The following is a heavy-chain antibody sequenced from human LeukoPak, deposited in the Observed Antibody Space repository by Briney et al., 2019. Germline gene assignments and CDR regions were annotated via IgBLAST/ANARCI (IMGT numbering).Heavy chain of an antibody. CDR3: AKGAITMIVVVNYFDY. D-gene: IGHD3-22*01. Sequence: PGGSLRLSCAASGFTFSSFAMTWVRQAPGKGLEWVSSIIGTGVSTFYADSVKGRFTISRDNSKNTLYLQMNSLRAEDTAVYYCAKGAITMIVVVNYFDYWGQGTLVTVSS. CDR2: IIGTGVST. V-gene: IGHV3-23*01. J-gene: IGHJ4*02. CDR1: GFTFSSFA.